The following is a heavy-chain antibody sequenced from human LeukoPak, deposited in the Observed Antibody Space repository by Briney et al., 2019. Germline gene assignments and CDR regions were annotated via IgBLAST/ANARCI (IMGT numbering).Heavy chain of an antibody. J-gene: IGHJ4*02. CDR2: IKQDGSEK. D-gene: IGHD6-13*01. CDR1: GFTFGDYA. Sequence: GGSLRLSCTASGFTFGDYAMSWVRQAPGKGLEWVANIKQDGSEKYYVDSVKGRFTISRDNAKNSLYLQMNSLRAEDTAVYYCARGRLAAAGTRDYWGQGTLVTVSS. CDR3: ARGRLAAAGTRDY. V-gene: IGHV3-7*01.